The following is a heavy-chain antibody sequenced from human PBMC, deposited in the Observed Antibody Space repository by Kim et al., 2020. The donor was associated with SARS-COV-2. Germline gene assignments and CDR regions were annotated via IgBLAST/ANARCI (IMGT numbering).Heavy chain of an antibody. J-gene: IGHJ4*02. V-gene: IGHV4-31*03. CDR1: GGSISSGGYY. D-gene: IGHD3-3*01. CDR2: IYYSGST. Sequence: SETLSLTCTVSGGSISSGGYYWSWIRQHPGKGLEWIGYIYYSGSTYYNPSLKSRVTISVDTSKNQFSLKLSSVTAADTAVYYCARAPLTIFGVVIKNFDYWGQGTLVTVSS. CDR3: ARAPLTIFGVVIKNFDY.